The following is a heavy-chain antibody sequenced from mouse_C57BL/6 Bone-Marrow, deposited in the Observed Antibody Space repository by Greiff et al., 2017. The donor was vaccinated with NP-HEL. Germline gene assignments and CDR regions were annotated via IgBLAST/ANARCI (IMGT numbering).Heavy chain of an antibody. V-gene: IGHV5-15*01. Sequence: EVMLVESGGGLVQPGGSLKLSCAASGFTFSDYGMAWVRQAPRKGPEWVAFISNLAYSIYYADTVTGRFPISRENAKNTLYLEMSSLRSEDTAMYYCARWLPRGYAMDYWGQGTSVTVSS. CDR1: GFTFSDYG. D-gene: IGHD2-2*01. CDR3: ARWLPRGYAMDY. J-gene: IGHJ4*01. CDR2: ISNLAYSI.